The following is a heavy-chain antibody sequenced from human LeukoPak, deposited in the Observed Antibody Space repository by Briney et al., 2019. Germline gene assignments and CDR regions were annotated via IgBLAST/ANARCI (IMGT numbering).Heavy chain of an antibody. D-gene: IGHD2-15*01. V-gene: IGHV4-30-4*01. CDR1: GGSISSGDYY. CDR3: ASVPLGYCSGGSCYGFDY. Sequence: SETLSLTCTVSGGSISSGDYYWSWIRQPPGKGLEWIGYIYYSGGTYYNPSLKSRVTISVGTSKNQFSLKLSSVTAADTAVYYCASVPLGYCSGGSCYGFDYWGQGTLVTVSS. J-gene: IGHJ4*02. CDR2: IYYSGGT.